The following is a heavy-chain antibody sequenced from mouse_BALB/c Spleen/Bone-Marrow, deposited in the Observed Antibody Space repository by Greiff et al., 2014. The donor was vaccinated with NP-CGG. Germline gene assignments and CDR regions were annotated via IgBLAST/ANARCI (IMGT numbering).Heavy chain of an antibody. J-gene: IGHJ4*01. V-gene: IGHV1S135*01. Sequence: EVQLQQSGPELVKPGASVKVSCKASGYAFTNYNIYWVKQRHGKSLEWIRYIDLYNGGTSYNQKFKGKATLTVDKSSSTAYMHLNSLTSEDSAVYYCARLGDGYYDALDYRGQGTSVTVSS. CDR3: ARLGDGYYDALDY. CDR2: IDLYNGGT. CDR1: GYAFTNYN. D-gene: IGHD2-3*01.